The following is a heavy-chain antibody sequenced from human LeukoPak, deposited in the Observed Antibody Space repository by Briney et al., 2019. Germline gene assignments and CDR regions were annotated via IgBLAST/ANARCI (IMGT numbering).Heavy chain of an antibody. Sequence: GGSLRLSCAASGFTFSSYWMSWVRQVQGKGLGWVAKIKQDGSEKYYVDSVKGRFTISRDNAKNSLYLQMNSLRAEDTAVYYCARSCSSTSCYQRGMDVWGQGTTVTVSS. CDR3: ARSCSSTSCYQRGMDV. CDR1: GFTFSSYW. D-gene: IGHD2-2*01. J-gene: IGHJ6*02. CDR2: IKQDGSEK. V-gene: IGHV3-7*01.